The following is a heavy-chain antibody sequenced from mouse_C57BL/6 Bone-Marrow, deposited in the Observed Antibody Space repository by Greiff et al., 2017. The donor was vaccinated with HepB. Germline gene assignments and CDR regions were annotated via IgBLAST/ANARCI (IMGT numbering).Heavy chain of an antibody. CDR1: GFTFSDYY. V-gene: IGHV5-12*01. D-gene: IGHD1-1*01. CDR2: ISNGGGST. CDR3: ASLYYGSSPWFAY. J-gene: IGHJ3*01. Sequence: EVQGVESGGGLVQPGGSLKLSCAASGFTFSDYYMYWVRQTPEKRLEWVAYISNGGGSTYYPDTVKGRFTISRDNAKNTLYLQMSRLKSEDTAMYYCASLYYGSSPWFAYWGQGTLVTVSA.